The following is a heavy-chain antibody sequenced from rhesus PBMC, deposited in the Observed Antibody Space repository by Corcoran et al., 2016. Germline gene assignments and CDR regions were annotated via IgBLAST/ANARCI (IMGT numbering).Heavy chain of an antibody. CDR3: ARREIQWVQSWDY. V-gene: IGHV4-99*01. Sequence: QVQLQESGPGLVKPLETLSLTCAVSGYSISIGYYWGWIRQPQGKGLEYIGYINGSSGCTYYNPSLKSLVTISKDTSKNQCALKLSSVTAADTAVYYCARREIQWVQSWDYWGQGVLVTVSS. D-gene: IGHD5-24*01. CDR1: GYSISIGYY. CDR2: INGSSGCT. J-gene: IGHJ4*01.